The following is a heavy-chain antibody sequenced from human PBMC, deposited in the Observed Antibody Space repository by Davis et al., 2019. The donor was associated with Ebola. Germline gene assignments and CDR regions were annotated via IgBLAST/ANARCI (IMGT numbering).Heavy chain of an antibody. V-gene: IGHV4-59*01. Sequence: PGGSLRLSCTVSGGSISSYYWSWIRQPPGKGLEWIGYIYYSRSTNYNPSLKSRVTISVDTSKNQFSLKLSSVTAADTAVYYCASSIVGATDFDYWGQGTLVTVSS. J-gene: IGHJ4*02. CDR2: IYYSRST. CDR3: ASSIVGATDFDY. D-gene: IGHD1-26*01. CDR1: GGSISSYY.